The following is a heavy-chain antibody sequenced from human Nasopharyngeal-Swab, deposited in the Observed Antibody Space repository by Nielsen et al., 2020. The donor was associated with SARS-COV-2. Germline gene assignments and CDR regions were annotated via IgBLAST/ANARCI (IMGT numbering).Heavy chain of an antibody. CDR2: IYYGGVT. J-gene: IGHJ4*02. CDR3: ARGEMVTIPNFDY. V-gene: IGHV4-59*01. Sequence: WIRQPPGKGLEWIGYIYYGGVTNYNPSLKSRVTISVDTSKNQFSLKLSSVTAADTAVYYCARGEMVTIPNFDYWGQGTLVTVSS. D-gene: IGHD5-24*01.